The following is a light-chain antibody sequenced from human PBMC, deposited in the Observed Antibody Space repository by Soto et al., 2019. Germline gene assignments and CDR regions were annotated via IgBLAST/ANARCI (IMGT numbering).Light chain of an antibody. CDR3: QQRRTWPLT. CDR2: DAS. CDR1: QGVSSY. Sequence: DNVLSQSPATLSLTPGERATLSCRASQGVSSYLAWYQQKPGQAPRLLIYDASNRATGIPARFSGSGSGTDFTLTISSLEPEDFAVYYCQQRRTWPLTFGGGTKVDI. J-gene: IGKJ4*01. V-gene: IGKV3-11*01.